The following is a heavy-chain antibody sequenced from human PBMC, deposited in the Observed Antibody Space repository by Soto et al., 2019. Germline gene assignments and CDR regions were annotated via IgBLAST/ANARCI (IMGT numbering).Heavy chain of an antibody. V-gene: IGHV4-59*01. CDR3: ARGASWQLPFDY. Sequence: PSETVSLTCTVSSDSSSSYYWSWIRQPPGKRLEWIGYISYSGSTDYNPSLKSRVTISGDTSKNKFSLKVSSVTAAETAVYYCARGASWQLPFDYWGQGTLVTVS. CDR1: SDSSSSYY. D-gene: IGHD6-13*01. CDR2: ISYSGST. J-gene: IGHJ4*02.